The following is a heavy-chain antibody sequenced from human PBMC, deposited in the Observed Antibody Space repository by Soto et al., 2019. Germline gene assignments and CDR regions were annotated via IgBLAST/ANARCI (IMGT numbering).Heavy chain of an antibody. Sequence: QVQVVESGGGLVKPGGSLRLSCAASGLTFSDYNMSWIRQAPGRGLECVSHISRSGGRTYYADSVKGRFTISRGNAKNSLYLQMDSLRAEDTAVYYCAGDSRGYGDDSCWGQGTLVTVSS. V-gene: IGHV3-11*01. CDR2: ISRSGGRT. D-gene: IGHD5-18*01. CDR3: AGDSRGYGDDSC. CDR1: GLTFSDYN. J-gene: IGHJ4*02.